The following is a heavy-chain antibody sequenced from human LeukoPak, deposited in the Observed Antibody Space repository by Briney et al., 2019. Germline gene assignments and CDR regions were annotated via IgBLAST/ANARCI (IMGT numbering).Heavy chain of an antibody. CDR2: IWYDGSNK. Sequence: GGSLRLSCAASGFTFSSYGMHWVRQAPGKGLEWVAVIWYDGSNKYYADSVKGRFTISRDNSKNTLYLQMNSLSAEDTAVYYCASSSGYYLTDLDYWGQGTLVTVSS. CDR3: ASSSGYYLTDLDY. D-gene: IGHD3-22*01. CDR1: GFTFSSYG. J-gene: IGHJ4*02. V-gene: IGHV3-33*01.